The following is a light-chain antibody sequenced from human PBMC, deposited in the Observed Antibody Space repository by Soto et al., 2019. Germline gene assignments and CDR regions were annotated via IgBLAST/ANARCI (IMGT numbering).Light chain of an antibody. CDR1: SSDIGAYNY. CDR2: EVS. CDR3: FSFKTDWTHG. V-gene: IGLV2-14*01. J-gene: IGLJ1*01. Sequence: QSVLTQPASVSGSPGQSITISCTGSSSDIGAYNYVSWFQQYPGKAPKLIISEVSNRPSGVSNRFSGSKSGTAASLTISGLQTEDEADYFCFSFKTDWTHGFGTGTKVTVL.